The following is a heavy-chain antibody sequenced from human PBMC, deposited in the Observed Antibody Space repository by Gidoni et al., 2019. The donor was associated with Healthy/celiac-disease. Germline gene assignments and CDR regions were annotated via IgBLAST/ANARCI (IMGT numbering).Heavy chain of an antibody. D-gene: IGHD2-2*01. Sequence: PGGSLRLSCAASGFTFSSYAMSWVRQAPGKGLEWVSAISGSGGSTYYADSVKGRFTISRDNSKNTLYLQMNSLRAEDTAVYYCAKSEIWDIVVVPAASFDYWGQGTLVTVSS. CDR1: GFTFSSYA. V-gene: IGHV3-23*01. CDR2: ISGSGGST. J-gene: IGHJ4*02. CDR3: AKSEIWDIVVVPAASFDY.